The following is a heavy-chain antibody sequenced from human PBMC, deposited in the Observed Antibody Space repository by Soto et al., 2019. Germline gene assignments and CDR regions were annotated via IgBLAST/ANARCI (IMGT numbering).Heavy chain of an antibody. V-gene: IGHV3-23*01. J-gene: IGHJ3*02. Sequence: EVQLLESGGGLVQPGGSLRLSYAASGFTFSSYAMSWVRQAPGKGLEWVSAISGSGGSTYYADSVKGRFTISRDNSRNTLYLQMNSLRAEDTAIYYCEKPFDSSGVVDAFDIWGQGTMVTVSS. CDR1: GFTFSSYA. CDR3: EKPFDSSGVVDAFDI. CDR2: ISGSGGST. D-gene: IGHD3-22*01.